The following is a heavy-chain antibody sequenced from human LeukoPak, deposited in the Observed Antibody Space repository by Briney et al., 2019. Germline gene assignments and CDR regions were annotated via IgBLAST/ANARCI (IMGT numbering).Heavy chain of an antibody. D-gene: IGHD3-3*01. CDR1: GYSISSGSY. V-gene: IGHV4-38-2*01. CDR2: IFHSGTT. CDR3: ARSPLEYDFWSGRHYYFDY. Sequence: PSETLSLTCAVSGYSISSGSYWGWIRQPPGKGLEWIGSIFHSGTTYYNPSLKSRVTISVDTSKSQFSLKLTSVTAADTAVYYCARSPLEYDFWSGRHYYFDYWGQGTLATVSS. J-gene: IGHJ4*02.